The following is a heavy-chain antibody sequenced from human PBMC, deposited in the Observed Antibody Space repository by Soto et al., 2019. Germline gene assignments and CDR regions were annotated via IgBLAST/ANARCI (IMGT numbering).Heavy chain of an antibody. V-gene: IGHV4-30-2*01. J-gene: IGHJ4*02. CDR2: VTHSGTA. D-gene: IGHD6-19*01. Sequence: SETLSLTCAVSGGSIDSGAFSLSWIRQPPGKGLEWIGYVTHSGTAYSIPPLNGRLTLSVDSSQTQFSLKLTSVTAADSAFYYCARIHWAQSSLDYWGRGILVTV. CDR3: ARIHWAQSSLDY. CDR1: GGSIDSGAFS.